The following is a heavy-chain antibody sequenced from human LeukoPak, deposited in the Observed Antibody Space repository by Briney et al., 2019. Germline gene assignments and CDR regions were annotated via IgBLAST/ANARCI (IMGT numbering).Heavy chain of an antibody. CDR3: EKDRAVVAAYYYYGMDV. V-gene: IGHV3-30*18. D-gene: IGHD3-22*01. CDR2: ISYEGSKK. CDR1: GFTFSSYG. J-gene: IGHJ6*02. Sequence: GGSLRLSCASSGFTFSSYGRHWVRQAPGKGLEGVAVISYEGSKKYYADSVKGRFTISRDNYKNTLYLQMNSVRAEETAVYYCEKDRAVVAAYYYYGMDVWGQGTTVTVSS.